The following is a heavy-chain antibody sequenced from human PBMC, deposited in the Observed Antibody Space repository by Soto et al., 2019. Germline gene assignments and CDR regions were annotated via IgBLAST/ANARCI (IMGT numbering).Heavy chain of an antibody. CDR2: VYYSGTT. CDR1: GVSVSDKTYY. J-gene: IGHJ4*02. CDR3: ARTTAVPNTLRSRYFFDY. D-gene: IGHD4-17*01. Sequence: SLTCSVYGVSVSDKTYYWSWIRQPPGKRLGWIGYVYYSGTTNYNPSLKSRVTISVDLSKNRFSLRLSSVTTADTALYYCARTTAVPNTLRSRYFFDYWGQGTLVTVSS. V-gene: IGHV4-61*01.